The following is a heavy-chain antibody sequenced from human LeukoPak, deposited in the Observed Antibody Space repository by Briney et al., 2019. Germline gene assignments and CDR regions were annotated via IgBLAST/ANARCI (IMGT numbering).Heavy chain of an antibody. D-gene: IGHD2-2*01. V-gene: IGHV3-7*01. J-gene: IGHJ6*02. CDR3: ARDKVYCSSTSCQNYYYGLDV. CDR2: IKQDGSEK. CDR1: GFTFSNYW. Sequence: GGSLRLSCAASGFTFSNYWMTWARQAPGKGPEWVANIKQDGSEKYYLDSVKGRFTISRDNAKNSLYLEMNSLRAEDTAVYYCARDKVYCSSTSCQNYYYGLDVWGQGTTVTVSS.